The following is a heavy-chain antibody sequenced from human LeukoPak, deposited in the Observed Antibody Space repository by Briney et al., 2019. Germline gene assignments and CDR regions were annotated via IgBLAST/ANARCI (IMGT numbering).Heavy chain of an antibody. CDR2: ITGSGGNT. J-gene: IGHJ4*02. D-gene: IGHD3-9*01. CDR1: GFTFSNYA. V-gene: IGHV3-23*01. CDR3: VKWGDYDVLTGYYVSDY. Sequence: GGSLRLSCAASGFTFSNYAMSWVRQAPGKGLEWVSAITGSGGNTYYADSVKGRFTISRDNSKNTVFLQMNSLRAEDTAVYYCVKWGDYDVLTGYYVSDYWGQGTLVTVSS.